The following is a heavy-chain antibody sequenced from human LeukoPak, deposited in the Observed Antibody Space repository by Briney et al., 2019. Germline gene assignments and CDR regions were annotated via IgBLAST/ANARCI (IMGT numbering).Heavy chain of an antibody. V-gene: IGHV3-43*02. CDR2: ISGDGGST. D-gene: IGHD5-24*01. J-gene: IGHJ4*02. CDR3: AKDIRGDGYNSRFDY. Sequence: GRSLRLSCAASGFAIDDYAMHWVRQAPATGQEWVCLISGDGGSTYYADSVKGRFTISRDNSKNSLYLQMNSLRAEDTALYYCAKDIRGDGYNSRFDYWGQGTLVTVSP. CDR1: GFAIDDYA.